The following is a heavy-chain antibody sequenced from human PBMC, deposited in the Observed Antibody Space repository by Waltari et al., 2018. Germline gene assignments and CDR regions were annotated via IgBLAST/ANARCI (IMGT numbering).Heavy chain of an antibody. Sequence: EVQLLEAGGGLVQPVGSLRLSWEAPGFTFSSDAMSGVSAAPGKGLEWVSVIYSGGSSTYYADSVKGRFTISRDNSKNTLYLQMNSLRAEDTAVYYCAKSRSPRGWYYMDVWGKGTTVTVSS. CDR3: AKSRSPRGWYYMDV. D-gene: IGHD6-19*01. V-gene: IGHV3-23*03. J-gene: IGHJ6*03. CDR1: GFTFSSDA. CDR2: IYSGGSST.